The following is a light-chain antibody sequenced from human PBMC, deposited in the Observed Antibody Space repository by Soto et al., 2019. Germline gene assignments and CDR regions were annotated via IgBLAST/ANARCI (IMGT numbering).Light chain of an antibody. CDR3: LHYNKWPRWT. CDR2: DAS. CDR1: QSVSSY. Sequence: EIVLTNTRETLRLAGEESSTLSWRARQSVSSYLAWYQQKPGQAPRLLIYDASNRATGIPARFSGSGSGTDFTLTISSLEPEDFAVYYCLHYNKWPRWTFGQGTKVDIK. J-gene: IGKJ1*01. V-gene: IGKV3-11*01.